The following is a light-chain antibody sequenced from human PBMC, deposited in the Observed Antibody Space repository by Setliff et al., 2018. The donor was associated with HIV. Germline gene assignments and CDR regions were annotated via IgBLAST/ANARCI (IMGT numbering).Light chain of an antibody. V-gene: IGLV2-14*03. Sequence: QSALAQPASASGSPGQSITISCTGTSNDIGGYSYVSWYQQYPGKAPKMMIYDVSKRPSGVSNRFSASKAGNMASLTISGLQPEDEADYYCCSYTSSSTRLFGTGTKV. CDR3: CSYTSSSTRL. J-gene: IGLJ1*01. CDR2: DVS. CDR1: SNDIGGYSY.